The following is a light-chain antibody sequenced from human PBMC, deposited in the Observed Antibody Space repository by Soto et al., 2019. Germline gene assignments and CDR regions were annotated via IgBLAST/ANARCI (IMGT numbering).Light chain of an antibody. Sequence: ENVLTQSPAPLSLSPGEKATLSRRASQSVSSYLAWYQQKPGQAPRLLIYDASNRATGIPARFSGSGSGTDFTLTVSSLEPEDFAVYYCQQRGNWPLTFGGGTKVDIK. CDR1: QSVSSY. V-gene: IGKV3-11*01. CDR3: QQRGNWPLT. CDR2: DAS. J-gene: IGKJ4*01.